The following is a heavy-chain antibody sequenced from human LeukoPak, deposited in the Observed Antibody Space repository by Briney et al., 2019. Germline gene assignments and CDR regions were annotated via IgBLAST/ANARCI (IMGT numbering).Heavy chain of an antibody. D-gene: IGHD2-2*01. CDR1: GYSISSDYY. J-gene: IGHJ4*02. CDR3: ARRGDKCTSTSCYAVLDS. Sequence: SETLSLTCTVSGYSISSDYYWGWIRQPPGKGLEWIGSIYYTGTTYYNPSLKSRVTISVDTSKNQFSLKLNSVTAADTAVYYCARRGDKCTSTSCYAVLDSWGQGTLVTVSS. CDR2: IYYTGTT. V-gene: IGHV4-38-2*02.